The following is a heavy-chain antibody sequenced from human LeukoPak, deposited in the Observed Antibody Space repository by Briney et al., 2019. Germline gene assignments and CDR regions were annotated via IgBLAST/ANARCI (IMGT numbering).Heavy chain of an antibody. D-gene: IGHD3-10*02. CDR2: TYFGGSV. J-gene: IGHJ5*01. CDR1: GGSISTNNYH. V-gene: IGHV4-39*01. Sequence: SETLSLTCTASGGSISTNNYHWGWIRQAPGKGLEWIGSTYFGGSVNYNPSLKSRVTISMDTSKNQFYLNLSFVTAADTALYYCARGGIISRIVRGGFDSWGQGTLVAVSS. CDR3: ARGGIISRIVRGGFDS.